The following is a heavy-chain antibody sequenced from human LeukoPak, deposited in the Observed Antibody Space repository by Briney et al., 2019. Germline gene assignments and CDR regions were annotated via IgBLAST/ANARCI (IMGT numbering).Heavy chain of an antibody. Sequence: PSETLSLTCTVSGGSISSYYWSWIRQPPGKGLEWIGYIYYSGSINYNPSLKSRVTISVDTSKNQFSLKLSSVTAADTAVYYCARDNQLERSAFDIWGQGTMVTVSS. CDR3: ARDNQLERSAFDI. CDR2: IYYSGSI. CDR1: GGSISSYY. J-gene: IGHJ3*02. D-gene: IGHD1-1*01. V-gene: IGHV4-59*01.